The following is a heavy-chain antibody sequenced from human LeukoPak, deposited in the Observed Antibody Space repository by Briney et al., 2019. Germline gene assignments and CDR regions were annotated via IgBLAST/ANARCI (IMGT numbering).Heavy chain of an antibody. Sequence: GGSLRLSCAAFGFTFSSYAMSWVRQAPGKGLEWVSAISGSGGSTYYADSVKGRFTISRDNSKNTLYLQMNSLRAEDTAVYYCAKLRAPTKVRGRYYFDYWGQGTLVTVSS. CDR2: ISGSGGST. D-gene: IGHD3-10*01. CDR1: GFTFSSYA. CDR3: AKLRAPTKVRGRYYFDY. V-gene: IGHV3-23*01. J-gene: IGHJ4*02.